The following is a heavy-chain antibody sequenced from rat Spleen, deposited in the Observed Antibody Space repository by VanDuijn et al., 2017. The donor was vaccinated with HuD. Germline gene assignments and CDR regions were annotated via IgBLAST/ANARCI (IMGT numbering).Heavy chain of an antibody. CDR2: ISSVGGRN. Sequence: EVQLVESGGGLVQPGRSLKLSCAASGFTFSDYYMAWVRQAPTKGLEWVATISSVGGRNFYRESVKGRFTISRDNAKSSLYLEMDSRRFGDTATYYCARGQYGYTDYFDYWGQGVMVTVSS. CDR3: ARGQYGYTDYFDY. V-gene: IGHV5-29*01. CDR1: GFTFSDYY. J-gene: IGHJ2*01. D-gene: IGHD1-4*01.